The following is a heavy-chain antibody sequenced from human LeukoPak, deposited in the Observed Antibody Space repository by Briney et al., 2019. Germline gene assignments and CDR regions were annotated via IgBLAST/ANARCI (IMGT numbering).Heavy chain of an antibody. CDR2: ISSSGSTI. Sequence: PGGSLRLSCAASGFTFSDYYMSWIRQAPGKGLEWVSYISSSGSTIYYADSVKGRFTISGDNSKNTLYLQMNSLRAEDTAVYYCAKFGRRLWFGEYPGDYYYYMDVWGKGTTVTVSS. CDR3: AKFGRRLWFGEYPGDYYYYMDV. J-gene: IGHJ6*03. D-gene: IGHD3-10*01. V-gene: IGHV3-11*01. CDR1: GFTFSDYY.